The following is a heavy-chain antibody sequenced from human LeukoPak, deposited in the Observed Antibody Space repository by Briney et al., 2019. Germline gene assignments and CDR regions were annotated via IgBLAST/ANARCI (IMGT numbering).Heavy chain of an antibody. D-gene: IGHD2-2*01. Sequence: GGSLRLSCAASGFTFSDYYMSWIRQAPGKGLEWVSYISSSSSTIYYADSVEGRFTISRDNAKNSLYLQMNSLRAEDTAVYYCAREGYCSSTSCYYFDYWGQGTLVTVSS. CDR2: ISSSSSTI. J-gene: IGHJ4*02. CDR1: GFTFSDYY. CDR3: AREGYCSSTSCYYFDY. V-gene: IGHV3-11*04.